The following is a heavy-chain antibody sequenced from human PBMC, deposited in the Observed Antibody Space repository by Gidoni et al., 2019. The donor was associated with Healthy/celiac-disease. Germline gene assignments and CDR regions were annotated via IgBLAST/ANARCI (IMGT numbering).Heavy chain of an antibody. Sequence: QLQLQESGPGLVKPSETLSLTCTVSGGSIRSSSYYWGWIRQPPGKGLEWIGSIYYSGSTYYNPSLKSRVTISVDTSKNQFSLKLSSVTAADTAVYYCARHQGVVISPSSDDAFDIWGQGTMVTVSS. CDR1: GGSIRSSSYY. V-gene: IGHV4-39*01. D-gene: IGHD3-3*01. CDR2: IYYSGST. J-gene: IGHJ3*02. CDR3: ARHQGVVISPSSDDAFDI.